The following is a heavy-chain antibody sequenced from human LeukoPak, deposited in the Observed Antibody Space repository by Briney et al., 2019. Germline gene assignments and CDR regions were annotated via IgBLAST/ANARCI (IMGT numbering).Heavy chain of an antibody. CDR2: ISYSGST. CDR1: GGSISRYSYY. D-gene: IGHD3-3*01. CDR3: ARHLNGITIFGVVFDY. J-gene: IGHJ4*02. V-gene: IGHV4-39*01. Sequence: SETLSLTCTVSGGSISRYSYYWGWVRQPPGKGLEWIGTISYSGSTYYNPSLKSRLTISVDTSKNQFSLKVSSVTAADTAVYYCARHLNGITIFGVVFDYWGQGTLVTVSS.